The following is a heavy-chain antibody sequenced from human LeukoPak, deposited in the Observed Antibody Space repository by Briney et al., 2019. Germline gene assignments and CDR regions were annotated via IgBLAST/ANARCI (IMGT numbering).Heavy chain of an antibody. D-gene: IGHD6-6*01. Sequence: SETLSLTCAVYGGSFSGYYWSWIRQPPGKGLEWIGEINHSGSTNYNPSLKSRVTISVDTSKNQFSLKLSSVTAADTAVYYCAMPSYSSSSLDYWGQGTLVAVSS. J-gene: IGHJ4*02. V-gene: IGHV4-34*01. CDR3: AMPSYSSSSLDY. CDR1: GGSFSGYY. CDR2: INHSGST.